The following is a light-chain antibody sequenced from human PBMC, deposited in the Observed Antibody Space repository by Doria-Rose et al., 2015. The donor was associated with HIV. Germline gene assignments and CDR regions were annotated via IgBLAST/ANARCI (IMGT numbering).Light chain of an antibody. CDR3: QQRSNWPRVT. Sequence: TLSSSPGERVTLSCRASQNVSNSLAWFQQIPGQAPRLLIYDASSRATGIPARFSGSGSGTDFTLVISSLEPEDVAVYYCQQRSNWPRVTFGQGTKLEIK. J-gene: IGKJ2*01. CDR1: QNVSNS. V-gene: IGKV3-11*01. CDR2: DAS.